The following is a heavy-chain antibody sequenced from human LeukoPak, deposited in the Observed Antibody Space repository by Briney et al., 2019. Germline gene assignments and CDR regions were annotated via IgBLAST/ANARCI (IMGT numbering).Heavy chain of an antibody. V-gene: IGHV1-69*05. J-gene: IGHJ4*02. Sequence: SVKVSCKASGGTFSSYAITWVRQAPGQGLEWMGGIIPIFGTANYAQKFQGRVTITTDESTSTAYMELSSLRSEDTAVYYCARVYYDSSGYYSGGVDYWGQGTLVTVSS. CDR3: ARVYYDSSGYYSGGVDY. CDR2: IIPIFGTA. D-gene: IGHD3-22*01. CDR1: GGTFSSYA.